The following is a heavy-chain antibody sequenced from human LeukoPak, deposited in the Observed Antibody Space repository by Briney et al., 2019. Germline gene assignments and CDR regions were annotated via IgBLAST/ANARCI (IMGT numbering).Heavy chain of an antibody. CDR2: ISSSSNYI. J-gene: IGHJ4*02. Sequence: GGSLRLSCAASGFTFNGYGMNWVRQAPGKGLEWVSSISSSSNYIYYADSVKGRFTISGDNAKNSLFLQMNSLRAEDTAVYYCARDYSDSSGYSYWGQGTLVTVSS. CDR1: GFTFNGYG. CDR3: ARDYSDSSGYSY. D-gene: IGHD3-22*01. V-gene: IGHV3-21*01.